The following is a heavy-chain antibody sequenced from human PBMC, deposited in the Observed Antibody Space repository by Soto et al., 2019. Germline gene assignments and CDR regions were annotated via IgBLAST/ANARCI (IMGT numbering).Heavy chain of an antibody. CDR2: ITSNGGNT. V-gene: IGHV3-64*01. J-gene: IGHJ6*02. Sequence: EVQLVESGGGLVQPGGSLRLSCAASGFTFSSYAMHWVRQAPGKGLEYVSVITSNGGNTDYASSVKGRFTISRDNFKNTLYLQMGSLRAEDMAVYYCARRIPFGYGMDVWGQGTTVTVSS. CDR1: GFTFSSYA. CDR3: ARRIPFGYGMDV. D-gene: IGHD2-21*01.